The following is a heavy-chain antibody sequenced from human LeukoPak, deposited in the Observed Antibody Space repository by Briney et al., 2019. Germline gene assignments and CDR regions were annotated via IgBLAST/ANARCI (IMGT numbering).Heavy chain of an antibody. V-gene: IGHV3-48*04. J-gene: IGHJ4*02. CDR1: GFTFSFVA. D-gene: IGHD1-7*01. CDR3: ARDGGTADFDN. Sequence: PRGCLRVSCAASGFTFSFVAMSWVRQAPGEGLGWVSYISRSSSTIYYADSVKGRFTISRDNAKTSLYLQMNSLRAEDTAVYYCARDGGTADFDNWGQGTLVTVSS. CDR2: ISRSSSTI.